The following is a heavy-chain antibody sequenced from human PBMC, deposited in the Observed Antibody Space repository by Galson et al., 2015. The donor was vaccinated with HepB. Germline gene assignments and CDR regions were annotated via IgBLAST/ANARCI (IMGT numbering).Heavy chain of an antibody. CDR2: INAGNGNT. J-gene: IGHJ6*02. V-gene: IGHV1-3*01. D-gene: IGHD2-2*01. Sequence: SVKVSCKASGYTFTSYAMHWVRQAPGQRLEWMGWINAGNGNTKYSQKFQGRVTITRDTSASTAYMELSSLRSEDTAVYYCARVVVVPAAAAGRGTYYYYYGMDVWGQGTTVTVSS. CDR3: ARVVVVPAAAAGRGTYYYYYGMDV. CDR1: GYTFTSYA.